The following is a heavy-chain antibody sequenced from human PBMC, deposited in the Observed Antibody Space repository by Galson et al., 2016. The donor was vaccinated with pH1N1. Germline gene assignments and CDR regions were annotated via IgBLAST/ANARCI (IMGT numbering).Heavy chain of an antibody. CDR1: GGTFSSYG. CDR3: ARWDYGDYVGWFDP. D-gene: IGHD4-17*01. Sequence: SVKVSCKASGGTFSSYGISWVRQAPGQGLGWMGRIIPIFGTANYAQKFQGRVTITADESTSTAYMELSSLRSEDTAVYYCARWDYGDYVGWFDPWGQGTLVTVSS. V-gene: IGHV1-69*13. CDR2: IIPIFGTA. J-gene: IGHJ5*02.